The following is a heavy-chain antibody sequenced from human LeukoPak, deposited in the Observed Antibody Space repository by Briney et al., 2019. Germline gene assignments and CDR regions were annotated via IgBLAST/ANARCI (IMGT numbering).Heavy chain of an antibody. CDR3: ARDGALLWFGELFQTEYFDY. CDR2: ISSSSSYI. CDR1: EFTFSSYS. D-gene: IGHD3-10*01. J-gene: IGHJ4*02. Sequence: GGSLRLSCAASEFTFSSYSMNWVRQAPGKGLEWVSSISSSSSYIYYADSVKGRFTISRDNAKNSLYLQMNSLRAEDTAVYYCARDGALLWFGELFQTEYFDYWGQGTLVTVSS. V-gene: IGHV3-21*01.